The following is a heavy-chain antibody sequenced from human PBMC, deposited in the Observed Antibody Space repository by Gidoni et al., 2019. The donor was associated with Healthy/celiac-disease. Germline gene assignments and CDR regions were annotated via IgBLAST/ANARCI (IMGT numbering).Heavy chain of an antibody. Sequence: QVQLQESGPGLVKPSETLSLTCTVSGGSISSYYWSWIRQPPGKGLEWIGYIYYSGSTNYNPSLKSRVTISVDTSKNQFSLKLSSVTAADTAVYYCARVRRDGYNYYYYYYGMDVWGQGTTVTVSS. CDR2: IYYSGST. D-gene: IGHD5-12*01. V-gene: IGHV4-59*01. CDR1: GGSISSYY. J-gene: IGHJ6*02. CDR3: ARVRRDGYNYYYYYYGMDV.